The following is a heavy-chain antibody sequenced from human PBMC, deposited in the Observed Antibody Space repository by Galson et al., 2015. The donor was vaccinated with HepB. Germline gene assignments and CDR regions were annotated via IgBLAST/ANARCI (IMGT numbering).Heavy chain of an antibody. CDR2: ISGSGVNT. Sequence: SLRLSCAASGFTVSSYAMSWVRQAPGKGLEWVSGISGSGVNTYYADSVKGRFTISRDNSKSTLYLQMNSLRAEDTAVYYCAKTLRQDYYYHMDVWGKGTTVTVSS. CDR1: GFTVSSYA. D-gene: IGHD3-16*01. CDR3: AKTLRQDYYYHMDV. V-gene: IGHV3-23*01. J-gene: IGHJ6*03.